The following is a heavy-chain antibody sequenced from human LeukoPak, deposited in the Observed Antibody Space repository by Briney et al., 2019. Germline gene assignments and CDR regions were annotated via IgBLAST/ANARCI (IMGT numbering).Heavy chain of an antibody. D-gene: IGHD6-6*01. CDR3: ARGVLSRYYYMDV. J-gene: IGHJ6*03. CDR1: GGSFSGYY. CDR2: INHSGRI. Sequence: PSETLSLTCAVYGGSFSGYYWNWIRQSPGKGLEWIGEINHSGRINYNPSLKSRVTISVDTSKNQFSLNLSSMTAADTAVYFCARGVLSRYYYMDVWGKGTTVTVSS. V-gene: IGHV4-34*01.